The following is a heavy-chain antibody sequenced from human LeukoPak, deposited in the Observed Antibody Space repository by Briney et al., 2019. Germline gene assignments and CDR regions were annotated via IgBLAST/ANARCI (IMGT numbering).Heavy chain of an antibody. V-gene: IGHV3-74*01. J-gene: IGHJ3*02. Sequence: GGSLRLSCAASGCTFSSYWMHWVRQAPGKGLVWVSRSNGDGSSTFYADSVKGRFTISRDNAKNTLYLQMDSLRADDTAVYYCARDVGDGFDIWGQGTMVTVSS. CDR1: GCTFSSYW. CDR3: ARDVGDGFDI. CDR2: SNGDGSST. D-gene: IGHD2-21*02.